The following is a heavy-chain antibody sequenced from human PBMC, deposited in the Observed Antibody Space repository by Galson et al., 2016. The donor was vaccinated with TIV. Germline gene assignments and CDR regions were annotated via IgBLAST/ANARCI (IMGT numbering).Heavy chain of an antibody. CDR1: GYNFLSYD. V-gene: IGHV1-8*02. D-gene: IGHD4-17*01. J-gene: IGHJ6*02. CDR3: ARDAYGAHHYGMDV. Sequence: SVKVSCKASGYNFLSYDINWVRQATGQGLEWMGWMNFTSGETVYAQRFQGRVTMTRNLSISTAYMELSSLRSDDAAVYYCARDAYGAHHYGMDVWGQGTTVTVSS. CDR2: MNFTSGET.